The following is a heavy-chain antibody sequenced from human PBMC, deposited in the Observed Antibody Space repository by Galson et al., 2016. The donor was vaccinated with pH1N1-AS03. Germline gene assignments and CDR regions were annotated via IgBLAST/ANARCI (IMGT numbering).Heavy chain of an antibody. V-gene: IGHV1-18*01. CDR1: GYTFTTYG. CDR3: VREFAFSRVVFLNY. D-gene: IGHD3-3*01. Sequence: SVKVSCKASGYTFTTYGISWVRQAPGQGLEWMGWISAIYGDTHLAHKFQDRVTLTRDTSTATAYMELRNLRSDDTAVYYCVREFAFSRVVFLNYWAQGTLLSVSS. CDR2: ISAIYGDT. J-gene: IGHJ4*02.